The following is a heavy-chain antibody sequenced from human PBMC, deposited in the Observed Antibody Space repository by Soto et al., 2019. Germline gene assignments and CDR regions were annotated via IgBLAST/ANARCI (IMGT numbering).Heavy chain of an antibody. CDR2: IYWGDDN. J-gene: IGHJ4*02. CDR3: ARRCSTGYPY. V-gene: IGHV2-5*02. Sequence: SPPTPVNPTQTLTLICTFPGFSLSSSGEGGGWSRQPPGKALEWLARIYWGDDNLYSPSLQSRLTITKDTSKNQVDPTITNVDHVDTYTYTCARRCSTGYPYWGKGTLVSVSS. D-gene: IGHD6-13*01. CDR1: GFSLSSSGEG.